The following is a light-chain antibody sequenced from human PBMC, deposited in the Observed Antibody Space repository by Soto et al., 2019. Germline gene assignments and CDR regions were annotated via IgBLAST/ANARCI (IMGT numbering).Light chain of an antibody. V-gene: IGKV1-5*03. Sequence: DIQMTQSPSTLSASVGDRVTITCRASQSLNSWLAWYQHKPGKAPKLLIHKASILASGVPSRFSGSDSGAELTLNISSLQTDDFATYYCQHYIGYSGMFGQGTKVDIK. CDR1: QSLNSW. J-gene: IGKJ1*01. CDR3: QHYIGYSGM. CDR2: KAS.